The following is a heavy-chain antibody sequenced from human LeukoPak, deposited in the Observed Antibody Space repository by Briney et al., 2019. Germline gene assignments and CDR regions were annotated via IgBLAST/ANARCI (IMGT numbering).Heavy chain of an antibody. V-gene: IGHV3-33*01. CDR1: GFTFSSYG. CDR2: IWYDGSNK. J-gene: IGHJ4*02. CDR3: ARDGHDYGDSPYYFDY. Sequence: GGSLRLSCAASGFTFSSYGMHWVRQAPGEGLEWVAVIWYDGSNKYYADSVKGRFTISRDNSKNTLYLQMNSLRAEDTAVYYCARDGHDYGDSPYYFDYWGQGTLVTVSS. D-gene: IGHD4-17*01.